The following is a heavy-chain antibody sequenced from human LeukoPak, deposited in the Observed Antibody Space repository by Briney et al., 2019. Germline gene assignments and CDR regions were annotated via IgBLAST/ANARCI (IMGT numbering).Heavy chain of an antibody. Sequence: PSETLSLTCTVSGGSISSYYWSWIRQPPGKGLEWIGCIYYSGTTNYNPSLKSRVTILGDTSKNQLSLKLNSVTAADTAVCYCARSTPVTNWFDPWGQGTLVTVSS. J-gene: IGHJ5*02. CDR2: IYYSGTT. CDR3: ARSTPVTNWFDP. V-gene: IGHV4-59*01. CDR1: GGSISSYY. D-gene: IGHD4-11*01.